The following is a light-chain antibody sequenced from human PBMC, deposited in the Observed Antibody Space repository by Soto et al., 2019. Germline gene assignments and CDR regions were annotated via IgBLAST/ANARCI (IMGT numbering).Light chain of an antibody. V-gene: IGKV1-12*01. CDR3: QQTNSFPLT. J-gene: IGKJ4*01. CDR2: VTS. CDR1: QSISSW. Sequence: DIQMTQSPSTLSASVGDRVTITCRASQSISSWLAWYQQKPGKAPKPLIYVTSNLRSGVPSRFSGSGSGTDFTLTISGLQPDDFATYYCQQTNSFPLTFGXGTNVDIK.